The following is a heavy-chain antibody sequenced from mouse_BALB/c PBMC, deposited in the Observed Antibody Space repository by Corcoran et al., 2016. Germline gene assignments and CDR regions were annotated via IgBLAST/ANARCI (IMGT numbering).Heavy chain of an antibody. V-gene: IGHV8-8*01. J-gene: IGHJ3*01. CDR1: GFSLSTSGMG. D-gene: IGHD2-4*01. CDR2: IWWDDDK. Sequence: QVTLKESGPGILKPSQTLSLTCSFSGFSLSTSGMGVAWIRQPSGKGLEWLAHIWWDDDKYNNPSLKSQVTISKDTSRNQVFLWITNVDTADTATYCGARRGHYDYGSAYWGQGTLVTVSA. CDR3: ARRGHYDYGSAY.